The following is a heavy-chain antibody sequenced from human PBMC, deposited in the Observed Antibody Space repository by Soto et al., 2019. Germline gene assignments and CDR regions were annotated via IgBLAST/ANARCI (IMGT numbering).Heavy chain of an antibody. V-gene: IGHV1-3*01. CDR2: INAGNGNT. J-gene: IGHJ6*02. Sequence: GASVKVSCKASGCTFTSYAMHWVRQAPGQRLEWMGWINAGNGNTKYSQKFQGRVTITRDTSASTAYMELSSLRSEDTAVYYCARDGPDCSSTSCYPSPFYYGMDVWGQGTTVTVSS. D-gene: IGHD2-2*01. CDR1: GCTFTSYA. CDR3: ARDGPDCSSTSCYPSPFYYGMDV.